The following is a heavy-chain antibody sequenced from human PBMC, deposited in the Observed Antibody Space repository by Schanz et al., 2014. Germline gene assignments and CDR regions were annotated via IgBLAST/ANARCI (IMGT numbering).Heavy chain of an antibody. Sequence: EVELVESGGGLVEPGGSLRLSCAASGFTFSSYAMSWVRQAPGKGLEWVSAISGSGGSTYYADSVKGRFTISRDNSKNTLYLQMNSLRAEDTAVYYCAKGRFGELSAFDIWGQGTMVTVSS. CDR3: AKGRFGELSAFDI. V-gene: IGHV3-23*04. D-gene: IGHD3-10*01. J-gene: IGHJ3*02. CDR2: ISGSGGST. CDR1: GFTFSSYA.